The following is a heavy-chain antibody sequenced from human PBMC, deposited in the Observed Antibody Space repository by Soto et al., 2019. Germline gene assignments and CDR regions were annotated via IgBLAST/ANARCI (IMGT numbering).Heavy chain of an antibody. CDR3: ARDVTITAAGIDY. D-gene: IGHD6-13*01. CDR2: IWYDGSNK. CDR1: GFTFSSYG. J-gene: IGHJ4*02. Sequence: GGSLRLSCAASGFTFSSYGMHWVRQAPGKGLEWVAVIWYDGSNKYHADSVKGRFTISRDNSKNTLYLQMNSLRVEDTAVYYCARDVTITAAGIDYWGQGTLVTVSS. V-gene: IGHV3-33*01.